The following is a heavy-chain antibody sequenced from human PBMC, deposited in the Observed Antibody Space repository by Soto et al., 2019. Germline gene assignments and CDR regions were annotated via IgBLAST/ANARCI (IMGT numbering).Heavy chain of an antibody. V-gene: IGHV3-9*01. CDR1: GFTFDDYA. J-gene: IGHJ6*02. CDR2: ISWNSDTI. Sequence: EVQLVESGGGLVQPGRSLRLSCAASGFTFDDYAMHWVRQAPGKGLEWVSGISWNSDTIGYADSVKGRFTISRDNAQNSLHLQMNSLRAEDTALYYCAKEGRSYYFYYGMDVWGQGTTVTVSS. CDR3: AKEGRSYYFYYGMDV.